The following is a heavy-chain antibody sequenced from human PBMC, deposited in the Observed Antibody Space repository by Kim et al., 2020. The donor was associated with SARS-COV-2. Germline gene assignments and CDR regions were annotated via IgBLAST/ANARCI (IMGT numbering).Heavy chain of an antibody. CDR1: GYTFTSYG. Sequence: ASVKVSCKASGYTFTSYGISWVRQAPGQGLEWMGWISAYNGNKNYAQKLQGRVTVTTDTSTSTDYMELRSLRSDDTAVDYCARDQITIFGVVAYYYYGMDVWGQGTTVTVSS. CDR3: ARDQITIFGVVAYYYYGMDV. J-gene: IGHJ6*02. CDR2: ISAYNGNK. D-gene: IGHD3-3*01. V-gene: IGHV1-18*01.